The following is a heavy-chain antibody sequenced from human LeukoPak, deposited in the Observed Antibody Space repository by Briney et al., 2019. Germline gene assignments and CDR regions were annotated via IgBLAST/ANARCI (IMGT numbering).Heavy chain of an antibody. D-gene: IGHD2-15*01. CDR1: GGSISSYY. V-gene: IGHV4-4*09. CDR3: ARKEDDWFDP. CDR2: IYTSGST. J-gene: IGHJ5*02. Sequence: SETLSLTCTVSGGSISSYYWSWIRQPPGKGLEWIGYIYTSGSTNYNPSLKSRVTISVDTSKNQFSLKLSPVTAADTAVYYCARKEDDWFDPWGQGTLVTVSS.